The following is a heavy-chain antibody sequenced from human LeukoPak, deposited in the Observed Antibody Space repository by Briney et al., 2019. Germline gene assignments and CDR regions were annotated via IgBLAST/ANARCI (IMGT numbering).Heavy chain of an antibody. CDR1: GGTFSSYA. D-gene: IGHD1-26*01. V-gene: IGHV1-69*13. Sequence: ASVKVSCKASGGTFSSYAISWVRQAPGQGLEWMGGIIPIFGTANYAQKFQGRVTITADESTSTAYMELSSLRSEDTAVYYCARCFFGWELLGWFDPWGQGTLVTVSS. J-gene: IGHJ5*02. CDR3: ARCFFGWELLGWFDP. CDR2: IIPIFGTA.